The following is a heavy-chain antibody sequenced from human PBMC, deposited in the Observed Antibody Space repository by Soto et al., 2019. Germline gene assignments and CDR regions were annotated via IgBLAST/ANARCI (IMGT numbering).Heavy chain of an antibody. J-gene: IGHJ5*02. Sequence: PGGSLRLSCVASGFSFSSNSMNWVRQAPGKGLEWVSSISSLSNYIYNADSVKGRFTISRDNAKNSLFLQMNRLRAEDTAVYYCARHLYGSGERFDPWGQGTLVTVSS. CDR1: GFSFSSNS. V-gene: IGHV3-21*04. CDR2: ISSLSNYI. D-gene: IGHD3-10*01. CDR3: ARHLYGSGERFDP.